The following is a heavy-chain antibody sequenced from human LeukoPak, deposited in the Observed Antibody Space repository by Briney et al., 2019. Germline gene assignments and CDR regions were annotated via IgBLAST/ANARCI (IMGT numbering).Heavy chain of an antibody. D-gene: IGHD2-2*01. CDR3: ASLPGAGYCSSTSCHQAVYYYHGMDV. CDR1: GGSISSSNW. V-gene: IGHV4-4*02. J-gene: IGHJ6*02. Sequence: SETLSLTCAVSGGSISSSNWWSWVRQPPGKGLEWIGEIYHSGSTNYNPSLKSRVTISVDKSKNQFSLKLSSVTAADTAVYYCASLPGAGYCSSTSCHQAVYYYHGMDVWSQGTTVTVSS. CDR2: IYHSGST.